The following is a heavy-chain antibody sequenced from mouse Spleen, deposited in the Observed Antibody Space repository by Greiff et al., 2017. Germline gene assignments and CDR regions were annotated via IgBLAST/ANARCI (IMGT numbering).Heavy chain of an antibody. CDR1: GFTFSSYA. Sequence: VKLVESGGGLVKPGGSLKLSCAASGFTFSSYAMSWVRQTPEKRLEWVAAINSNGGSTYYPDTVKDRFTISRDNAKNTLYLQMSSLRSEDTALYYCARQYYDAPYYAMDYWGQGTSVTVSS. D-gene: IGHD1-1*01. J-gene: IGHJ4*01. V-gene: IGHV5-6-2*01. CDR3: ARQYYDAPYYAMDY. CDR2: INSNGGST.